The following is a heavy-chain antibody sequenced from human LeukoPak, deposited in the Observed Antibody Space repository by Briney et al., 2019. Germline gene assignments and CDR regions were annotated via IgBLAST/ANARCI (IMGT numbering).Heavy chain of an antibody. CDR1: GGSFSSYY. Sequence: SETLSLTCAVYGGSFSSYYRSWVRQPPGKGLEWIGEINHSGSTNYNPSLKSRVTISVDTSKNKSSLKLSSVTAADTAVYYCARGNCSSTSCYRYFDYWGQGTLVTVSS. V-gene: IGHV4-34*01. CDR3: ARGNCSSTSCYRYFDY. J-gene: IGHJ4*02. D-gene: IGHD2-2*01. CDR2: INHSGST.